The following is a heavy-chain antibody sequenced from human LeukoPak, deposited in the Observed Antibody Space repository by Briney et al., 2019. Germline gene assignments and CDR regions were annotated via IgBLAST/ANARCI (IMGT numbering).Heavy chain of an antibody. Sequence: PGGSLRLSCAASGFTFSTCAMHWVRQAPGKGLEWVAFISFEGSRKYYADSVKGRITISRDNSKNALYLQMNSLRGEDTAVYYCAKDLTDKGSFASWGQEPLATVSS. D-gene: IGHD3-10*01. CDR2: ISFEGSRK. J-gene: IGHJ4*02. CDR1: GFTFSTCA. V-gene: IGHV3-30*18. CDR3: AKDLTDKGSFAS.